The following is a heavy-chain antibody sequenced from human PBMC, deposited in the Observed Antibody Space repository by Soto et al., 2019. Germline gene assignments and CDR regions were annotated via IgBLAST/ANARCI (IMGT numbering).Heavy chain of an antibody. CDR2: ISAYDGNT. D-gene: IGHD3-22*01. CDR3: ARGGYYDSSGSRNYYYYGMNV. V-gene: IGHV1-18*04. CDR1: GYTFTSYG. J-gene: IGHJ6*02. Sequence: QAQLVQSGAEVKKPGASVKVSCKASGYTFTSYGINWVRQAPGQGLEWLGWISAYDGNTKYAQSVQGRVSMTTDTSTKTAYMELRSLRSDDTAMYYCARGGYYDSSGSRNYYYYGMNVWGQGTTVSVFS.